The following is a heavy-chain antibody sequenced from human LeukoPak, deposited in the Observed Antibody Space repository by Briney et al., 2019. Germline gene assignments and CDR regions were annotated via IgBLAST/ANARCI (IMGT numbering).Heavy chain of an antibody. V-gene: IGHV1-2*02. CDR2: INPNSGDT. Sequence: ASVKVSCKASGYMFITYYIHWIRQAPGQGPEWMGWINPNSGDTNYAQKFRGRVSMTRDESVSTAYMELSGLTSDDTAVFYCARVRRLMQTFDVWGQGTMVTVSS. CDR3: ARVRRLMQTFDV. CDR1: GYMFITYY. D-gene: IGHD4/OR15-4a*01. J-gene: IGHJ3*01.